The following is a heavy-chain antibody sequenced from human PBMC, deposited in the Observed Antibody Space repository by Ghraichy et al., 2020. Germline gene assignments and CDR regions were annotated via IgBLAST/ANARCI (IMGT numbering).Heavy chain of an antibody. J-gene: IGHJ6*02. CDR3: AREDVLRFLEWPPYGMDV. Sequence: GGSLRLSCAASGFTFSSYSMNWVRQAPGKGLEWVSSISSSSSYIYYADSVKGRFTISRDNAKNSLYLQMNSLRAEDTAVYYCAREDVLRFLEWPPYGMDVWGQGTTVTVSS. CDR1: GFTFSSYS. D-gene: IGHD3-3*01. V-gene: IGHV3-21*01. CDR2: ISSSSSYI.